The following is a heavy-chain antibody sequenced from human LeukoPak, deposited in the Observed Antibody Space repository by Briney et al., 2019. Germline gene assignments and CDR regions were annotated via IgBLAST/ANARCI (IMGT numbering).Heavy chain of an antibody. CDR2: IIPIFGTA. Sequence: GASVKVSCKASGGTFSSYAISWVRQAPGQGLEWMGGIIPIFGTANYAQKFQGRVTITEDESTSTAYMELSSLRSEDTAVYYCARGGPASLGYCSSTSCYPSGAFDIWGQGTMVTVSS. CDR1: GGTFSSYA. D-gene: IGHD2-2*01. CDR3: ARGGPASLGYCSSTSCYPSGAFDI. V-gene: IGHV1-69*01. J-gene: IGHJ3*02.